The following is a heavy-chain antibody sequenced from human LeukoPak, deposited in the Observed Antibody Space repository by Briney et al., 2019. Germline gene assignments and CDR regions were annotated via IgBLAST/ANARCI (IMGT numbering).Heavy chain of an antibody. J-gene: IGHJ4*02. CDR2: IFHRESA. CDR1: GDTISTYY. CDR3: ARRSQDTFDY. V-gene: IGHV4-59*08. Sequence: SETLSLTCTVSGDTISTYYWSCIRQPPGKGLEWIGYIFHRESANYHPSIKSRVTISIDRSKIHFSLKLSSVTAAGAAVYYCARRSQDTFDYWGRGTLVTVSS.